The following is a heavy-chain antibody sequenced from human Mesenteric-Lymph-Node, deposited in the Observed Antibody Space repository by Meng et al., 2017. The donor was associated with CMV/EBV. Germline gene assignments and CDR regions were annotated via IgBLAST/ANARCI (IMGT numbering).Heavy chain of an antibody. CDR1: GFTFSNAW. J-gene: IGHJ6*02. D-gene: IGHD2-2*01. Sequence: GGSLRLSCAASGFTFSNAWMSWVRQAPGKGLEWVANIKQDGSEKYYVDSVKGRFTISRDNAKNSLYLQMNSLRAEDTAVYYCAGMDGVVVVPAVNYGMDVWGQGTTVTVSS. V-gene: IGHV3-7*01. CDR2: IKQDGSEK. CDR3: AGMDGVVVVPAVNYGMDV.